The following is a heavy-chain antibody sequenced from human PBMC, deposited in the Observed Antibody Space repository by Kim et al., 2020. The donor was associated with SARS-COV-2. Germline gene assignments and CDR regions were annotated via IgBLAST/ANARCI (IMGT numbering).Heavy chain of an antibody. CDR2: ISYDGSNK. J-gene: IGHJ6*01. CDR3: AKASQEATLYYYYYYGM. D-gene: IGHD5-12*01. V-gene: IGHV3-30*18. CDR1: GFTFSSYG. Sequence: GGSLRLSCAASGFTFSSYGMHWVRQAPGKGLEWVAVISYDGSNKYYADSVKGRFTISRDNSKNTLYLQMNSLRAEDTAVYYCAKASQEATLYYYYYYGM.